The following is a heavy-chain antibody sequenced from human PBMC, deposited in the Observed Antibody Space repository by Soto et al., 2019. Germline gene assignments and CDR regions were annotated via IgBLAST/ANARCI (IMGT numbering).Heavy chain of an antibody. CDR2: ISYDGSNK. V-gene: IGHV3-30-3*01. Sequence: TGGSLRLSCAASEFTFSHYSMHWVRQAPDLGLEWVAFISYDGSNKYYADSVKGRFTISRGNVNNTLFLQMSSLRVEDTGIYYCARDRQRALVVVAATGGFDSWGQGTLVTVSS. D-gene: IGHD2-15*01. CDR1: EFTFSHYS. J-gene: IGHJ4*02. CDR3: ARDRQRALVVVAATGGFDS.